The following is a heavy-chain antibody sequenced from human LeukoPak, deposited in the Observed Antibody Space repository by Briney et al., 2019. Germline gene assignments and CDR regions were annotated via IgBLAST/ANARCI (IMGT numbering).Heavy chain of an antibody. CDR1: GASITSYY. V-gene: IGHV4-4*07. CDR2: FYTSGSP. D-gene: IGHD3-10*02. J-gene: IGHJ3*02. CDR3: ARVYVPQDLVHAFDI. Sequence: KPSETPSLTCSVSGASITSYYWSWIRQPAGKGLEWIGLFYTSGSPKYNPSLKSRVTMSVDASKNYFSLRLSSVTAADTAAYYCARVYVPQDLVHAFDIWGQGTMVTVSS.